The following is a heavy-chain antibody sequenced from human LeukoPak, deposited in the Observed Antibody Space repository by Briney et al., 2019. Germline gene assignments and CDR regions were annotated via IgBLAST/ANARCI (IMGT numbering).Heavy chain of an antibody. D-gene: IGHD6-19*01. Sequence: KPSETLSLTCAVYGGSFSGYYWSWIRQPPGKGLEWIGEIIHSVNTNYNPSLKSRVTISVDTSKNQFSLKLSSVTAADTAVYYCARGGSGWNYYYYYMDVWGKGTTVTISS. J-gene: IGHJ6*03. CDR1: GGSFSGYY. CDR2: IIHSVNT. CDR3: ARGGSGWNYYYYYMDV. V-gene: IGHV4-34*01.